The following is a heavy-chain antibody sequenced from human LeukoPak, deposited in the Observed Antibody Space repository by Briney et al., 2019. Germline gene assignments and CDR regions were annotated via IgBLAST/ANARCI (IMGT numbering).Heavy chain of an antibody. D-gene: IGHD3-10*01. Sequence: PSETLSLTCTVSGGSISSYYWSWIRQPPGKGLEWIGYIYYSGSTNYNPSLKSRVTISVDTSKNQFSLKLSSVTAADTAVYYCARYYGSGSFPIYYYYYYMDVWGKGTTVTISS. CDR1: GGSISSYY. CDR2: IYYSGST. J-gene: IGHJ6*03. CDR3: ARYYGSGSFPIYYYYYYMDV. V-gene: IGHV4-59*01.